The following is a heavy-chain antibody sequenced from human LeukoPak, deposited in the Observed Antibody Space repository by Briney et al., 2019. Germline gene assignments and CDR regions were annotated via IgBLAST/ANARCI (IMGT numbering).Heavy chain of an antibody. CDR3: ARGIAVAGPDQFDY. Sequence: SETPSLTCAVYGGSFSGYYWSWIRQPPGKRLEWIGYIISTGTINYNPSLKSRVTISIDTSKNQLSLQLTSVTAADTAVYYCARGIAVAGPDQFDYWGQGTLVTVSS. CDR2: IISTGTI. CDR1: GGSFSGYY. D-gene: IGHD6-19*01. J-gene: IGHJ4*02. V-gene: IGHV4-59*01.